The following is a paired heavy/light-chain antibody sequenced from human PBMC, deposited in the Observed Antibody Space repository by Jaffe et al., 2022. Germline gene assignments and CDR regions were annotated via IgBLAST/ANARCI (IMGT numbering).Heavy chain of an antibody. CDR1: GFTFSHSA. J-gene: IGHJ4*02. V-gene: IGHV3-23*01. Sequence: EVRLLESGGGLVQPGGSPTLSCAASGFTFSHSAMTWVRQAPGKGLEWVSTIGGSGGDTYYADSVKGRFTISRDNFKNTLYLHMNSLRAEDTAVYYCAKADYDDYGTLREWGQGTLVTVSS. CDR3: AKADYDDYGTLRE. CDR2: IGGSGGDT. D-gene: IGHD4-17*01.
Light chain of an antibody. V-gene: IGKV4-1*01. J-gene: IGKJ2*01. CDR3: QQYYTIPYT. Sequence: DIVMTQSPDSLAVSLGERATIKCKSSQSVLFNSNNKKCLAWYQQKPGQPPKLLIYWASTRESGVPDRFSGSGSGTDFTLTISSLQAEDVAVYYCQQYYTIPYTFGQGTKLEI. CDR1: QSVLFNSNNKKC. CDR2: WAS.